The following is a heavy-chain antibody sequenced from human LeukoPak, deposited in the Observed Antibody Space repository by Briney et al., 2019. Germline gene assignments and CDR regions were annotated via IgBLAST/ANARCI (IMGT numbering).Heavy chain of an antibody. V-gene: IGHV3-15*01. CDR1: GFTFSNAW. CDR3: TTFRDSSGYYWVL. Sequence: PGGSLRLSCAASGFTFSNAWMSCVRQAPGKGLEWVGRIKSKTDGGTTDYAAPVKGRFTISRDDSKNTLYLQMNSLKTEDTAVYYCTTFRDSSGYYWVLWGQGTLVTVSS. CDR2: IKSKTDGGTT. D-gene: IGHD3-22*01. J-gene: IGHJ4*02.